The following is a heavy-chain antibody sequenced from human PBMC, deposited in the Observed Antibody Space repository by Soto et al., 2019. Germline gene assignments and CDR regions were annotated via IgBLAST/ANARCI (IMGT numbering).Heavy chain of an antibody. CDR2: ISYHGSDK. V-gene: IGHV3-30*18. J-gene: IGHJ4*02. CDR3: AKDHLTTTVTTVGY. D-gene: IGHD4-17*01. Sequence: QVQLVESGGGVVQPGRSLRLSCAASGFTFSNYGMHWVRQAPGKGLEWVAVISYHGSDKYYADSVKGRFTISRDNSKNTLYLQMDSLRAEDTDVYYCAKDHLTTTVTTVGYWGQGTLVTVSS. CDR1: GFTFSNYG.